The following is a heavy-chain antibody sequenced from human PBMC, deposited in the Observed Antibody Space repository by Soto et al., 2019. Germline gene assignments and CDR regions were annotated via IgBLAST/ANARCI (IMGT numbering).Heavy chain of an antibody. CDR2: IRNKGDSYAT. CDR1: GFTFSGSS. Sequence: GGSLRLSCAASGFTFSGSSVHWVRQASGKGLEWVCRIRNKGDSYATAYSATVRGRFTIASDESKNTAFLQMNSLNTEDTAVYYCISHSPEDMKRTWGQGTLVTVSS. J-gene: IGHJ4*02. D-gene: IGHD2-15*01. V-gene: IGHV3-73*01. CDR3: ISHSPEDMKRT.